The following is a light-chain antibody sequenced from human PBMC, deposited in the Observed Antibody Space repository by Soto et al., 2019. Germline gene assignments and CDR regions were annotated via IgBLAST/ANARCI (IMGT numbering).Light chain of an antibody. CDR3: SSYTSSSTVV. V-gene: IGLV2-14*01. CDR1: SSGVGGYNY. J-gene: IGLJ2*01. CDR2: DVS. Sequence: QSALTQPASVSGSPGQSITISCTGTSSGVGGYNYVSWYQQHPGKAPKLMIYDVSNRPSGVSNNFSGSRSGNTASLTISGLQAEDEADYYCSSYTSSSTVVFGGGTKVTVL.